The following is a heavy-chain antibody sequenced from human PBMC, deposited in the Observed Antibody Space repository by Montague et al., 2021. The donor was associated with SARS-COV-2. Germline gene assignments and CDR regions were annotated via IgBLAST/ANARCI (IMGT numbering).Heavy chain of an antibody. Sequence: SETLSLTCTVSSVSVTDYYWSWSRQPPGKGLEWVGDVLYNKGTNFNPSLKSRVAISVDTSKNQNSLRLTSVTAADTALYYCVRHPHYDGLNGPPDFRDQGTLVTVSS. CDR1: SVSVTDYY. CDR3: VRHPHYDGLNGPPDF. V-gene: IGHV4-59*08. D-gene: IGHD3-9*01. CDR2: VLYNKGT. J-gene: IGHJ4*02.